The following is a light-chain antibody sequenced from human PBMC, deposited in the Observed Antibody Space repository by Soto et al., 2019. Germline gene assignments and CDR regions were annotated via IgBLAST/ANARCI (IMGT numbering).Light chain of an antibody. V-gene: IGLV2-8*01. J-gene: IGLJ2*01. CDR1: SSDVGNYNY. CDR2: EVI. Sequence: QSALTQPPSASGSPGQSVTISCTGTSSDVGNYNYVSWYQQHPGKAPKLIIYEVIKRPSGVPDRFSGSKSGNTASLTVSGIQAEDEADYYCNSYAGSNNFVLFGGGTKVTVL. CDR3: NSYAGSNNFVL.